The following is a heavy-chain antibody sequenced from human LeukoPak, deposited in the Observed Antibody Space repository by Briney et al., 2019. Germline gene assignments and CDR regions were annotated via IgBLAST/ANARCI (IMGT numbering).Heavy chain of an antibody. Sequence: GGSLRLSCAASGFTFSSYAMSWVRQAPGKGLEWVSAISGSGGSTYYADSVKGRFTISRDNSKNTLYLQMNSLRAEDTAVYYCARDHQARYFDLPGYGMDVWGQGTTVTVSS. D-gene: IGHD3-9*01. V-gene: IGHV3-23*01. CDR2: ISGSGGST. J-gene: IGHJ6*02. CDR1: GFTFSSYA. CDR3: ARDHQARYFDLPGYGMDV.